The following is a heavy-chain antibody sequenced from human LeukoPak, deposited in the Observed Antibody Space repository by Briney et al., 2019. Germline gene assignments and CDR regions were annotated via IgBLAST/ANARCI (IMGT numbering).Heavy chain of an antibody. V-gene: IGHV4-59*01. CDR2: IYYSGST. Sequence: SETLSLTCTVSGGSISSCYWSWIRQPPGTGLEWIAYIYYSGSTNYNPTIKSRVTISVDTSKSQFSLKLSAVTAAATAVYYCAGQLWSPWYFDLWGRGTLVTVSS. J-gene: IGHJ2*01. D-gene: IGHD5-18*01. CDR1: GGSISSCY. CDR3: AGQLWSPWYFDL.